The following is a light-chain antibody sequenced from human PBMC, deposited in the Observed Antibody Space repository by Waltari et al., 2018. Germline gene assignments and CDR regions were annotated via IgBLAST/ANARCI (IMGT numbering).Light chain of an antibody. CDR2: RNY. V-gene: IGLV1-47*01. CDR3: ATWDDSLTNYV. Sequence: QSVMTQPPSASGTPGQTVTIPCSGATSHIGSNYVYWYQPLPGTAPKLIVYRNYQRPSGVPDRFSGSKSGASASLAISGLQSEDEGDYYCATWDDSLTNYVFGTGTKVTV. J-gene: IGLJ1*01. CDR1: TSHIGSNY.